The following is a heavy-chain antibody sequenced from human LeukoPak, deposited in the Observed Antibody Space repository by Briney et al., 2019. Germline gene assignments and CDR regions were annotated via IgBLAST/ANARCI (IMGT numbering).Heavy chain of an antibody. CDR1: GYSFTTYW. V-gene: IGHV5-51*01. D-gene: IGHD3-10*01. CDR3: ARQGSDKAGFDP. J-gene: IGHJ5*02. Sequence: GESLKISCKASGYSFTTYWIAWVRQVPGKGLEWMGIICPGDSDTRYSPSFQGQVTISADKSITTAYLQWSSLKASDSAMYYCARQGSDKAGFDPWGQGTLVTVSS. CDR2: ICPGDSDT.